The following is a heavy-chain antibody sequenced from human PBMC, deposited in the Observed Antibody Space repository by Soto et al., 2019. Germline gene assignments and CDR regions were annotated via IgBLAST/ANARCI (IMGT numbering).Heavy chain of an antibody. CDR3: AKLAYYHYAMDV. CDR2: ISPKSGDT. Sequence: ASVKVSCKASGYTFTDYYLHWVRQAPGQGLEWMGWISPKSGDTKYAQNFQGRLTMTRDTSIRATYMELNSLTSDDTAVYYCAKLAYYHYAMDVWGQGTTVTVSS. V-gene: IGHV1-2*02. J-gene: IGHJ6*02. CDR1: GYTFTDYY.